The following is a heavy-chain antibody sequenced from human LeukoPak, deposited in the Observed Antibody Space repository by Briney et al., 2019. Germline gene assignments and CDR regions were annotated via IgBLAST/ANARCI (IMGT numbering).Heavy chain of an antibody. Sequence: GGSLRLSCAASGFTFSSYGMHWVRQAPGKGLEWVAVISYDGSNKYYADSVKGRFTISRDNSKNTLYLQMNSLRAEDTAVYYCARDRSNYDICTGYYSNWFDPWGQGTLVTVSS. CDR3: ARDRSNYDICTGYYSNWFDP. CDR2: ISYDGSNK. V-gene: IGHV3-30*19. CDR1: GFTFSSYG. J-gene: IGHJ5*02. D-gene: IGHD3-9*01.